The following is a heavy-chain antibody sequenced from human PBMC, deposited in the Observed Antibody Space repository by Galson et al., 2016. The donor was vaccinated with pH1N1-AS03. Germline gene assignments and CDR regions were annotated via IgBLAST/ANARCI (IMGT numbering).Heavy chain of an antibody. V-gene: IGHV3-7*01. CDR1: GFSFSASW. D-gene: IGHD3-16*02. J-gene: IGHJ2*01. Sequence: SLRLSCAASGFSFSASWMSWVRQAPGKGLEWVANIRQDGSEKYYVDSVEGRFTISRDNSKNTLYLQMNSLRAEDTAVYYCARDRHYYDYIWGTYRYDWYFDLWGRGTLVTVSS. CDR3: ARDRHYYDYIWGTYRYDWYFDL. CDR2: IRQDGSEK.